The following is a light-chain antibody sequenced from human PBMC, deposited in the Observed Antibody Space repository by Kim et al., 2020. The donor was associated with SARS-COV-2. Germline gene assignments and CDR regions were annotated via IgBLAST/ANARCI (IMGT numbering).Light chain of an antibody. J-gene: IGLJ3*02. V-gene: IGLV3-21*04. CDR2: YDS. CDR3: QVWDSSSDHPGV. Sequence: SYELTQPPSVSVAPGKTARITCGGNNIGSKSVHWYQQKPGQAPVLVIYYDSDRPSGIPERFSGSNSENTATLTISRVEAGDEADYYCQVWDSSSDHPGVF. CDR1: NIGSKS.